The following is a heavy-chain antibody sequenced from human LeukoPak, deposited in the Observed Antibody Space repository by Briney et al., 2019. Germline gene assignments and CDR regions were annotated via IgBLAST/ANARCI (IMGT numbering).Heavy chain of an antibody. D-gene: IGHD3-10*01. CDR2: MNPNSGNT. CDR3: ARRLYGSGSYQSDY. V-gene: IGHV1-8*01. CDR1: GYTFTSYD. Sequence: GASVKVTCKASGYTFTSYDINWVRQATGQGLEWMGWMNPNSGNTGYAQKFQGRVTMTRNTSISTAYMELSSLRSEDTAVYYCARRLYGSGSYQSDYWGQGTLVTVSS. J-gene: IGHJ4*02.